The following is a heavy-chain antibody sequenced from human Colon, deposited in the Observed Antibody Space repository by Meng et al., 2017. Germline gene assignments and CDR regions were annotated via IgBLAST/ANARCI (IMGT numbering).Heavy chain of an antibody. V-gene: IGHV3-21*01. CDR3: ERESSGDSPGPFDV. CDR2: ISSSSSYI. J-gene: IGHJ3*01. CDR1: GFTFSSYS. D-gene: IGHD1-26*01. Sequence: GESLKISCAASGFTFSSYSMNWVRQAPGKGLEWVSSISSSSSYIYYADSVKGRFTISRDNAKNSLYLQMNSLRAEDTAVYYCERESSGDSPGPFDVWGQGTMVTVSS.